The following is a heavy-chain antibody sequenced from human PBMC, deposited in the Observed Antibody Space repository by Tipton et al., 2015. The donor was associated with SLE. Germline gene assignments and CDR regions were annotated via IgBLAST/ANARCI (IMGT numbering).Heavy chain of an antibody. CDR1: GGSISSHY. CDR2: IYYSGST. D-gene: IGHD5-12*01. CDR3: ARGSGFVRESWFDP. V-gene: IGHV4-59*11. J-gene: IGHJ5*02. Sequence: TLSLTCTVSGGSISSHYWSWIRQPPGKGLEWIGSIYYSGSTNYNPSLKSRVTISVDTSKNQFSLKVSSVTAADTAVYYCARGSGFVRESWFDPWGQGAPVTVSS.